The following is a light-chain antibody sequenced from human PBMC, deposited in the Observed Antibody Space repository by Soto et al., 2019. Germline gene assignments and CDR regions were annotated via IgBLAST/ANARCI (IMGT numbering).Light chain of an antibody. CDR3: QQYDDSET. Sequence: EIVLTQSPGTLSLSPGERATLSCRVSKSISSDYLAWYQQKPGQAPRLLIYGASTRAAGIPDRFSGSGSGTDFSLTISRLEPEDFAVYYCQQYDDSETFGQGTKVEI. J-gene: IGKJ1*01. CDR1: KSISSDY. V-gene: IGKV3-20*01. CDR2: GAS.